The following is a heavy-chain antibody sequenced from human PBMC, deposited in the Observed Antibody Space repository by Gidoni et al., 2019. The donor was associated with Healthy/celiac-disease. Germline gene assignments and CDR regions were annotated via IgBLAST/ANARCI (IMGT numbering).Heavy chain of an antibody. J-gene: IGHJ4*02. V-gene: IGHV4-39*07. CDR1: GGSISSSSYY. CDR3: ARGSPAGLRFDY. D-gene: IGHD2-2*01. CDR2: IYYSGST. Sequence: QLQLQESGPGLVKPSETLSLTCTVSGGSISSSSYYWGWIRQPPGKGLEWIGSIYYSGSTYYNPSLKSRVTISVDTSKNQFSLKLSSVTAADTAVYYCARGSPAGLRFDYWGQGTLVTVSS.